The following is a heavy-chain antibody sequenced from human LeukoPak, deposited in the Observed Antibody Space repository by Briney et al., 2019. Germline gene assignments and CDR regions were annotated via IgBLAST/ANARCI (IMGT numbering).Heavy chain of an antibody. V-gene: IGHV3-23*01. CDR1: GFTFRSYA. J-gene: IGHJ4*02. CDR2: ISGSGGST. Sequence: GGSLRLSCAASGFTFRSYAMSWVRQAPGKGLEWVSAISGSGGSTYYADSVKGRFTISRDNSRDTLYLQMNSLRAEDTAVYYCAKGYYDYVWGSYYFDYWGRGTLVTVSS. D-gene: IGHD3-16*01. CDR3: AKGYYDYVWGSYYFDY.